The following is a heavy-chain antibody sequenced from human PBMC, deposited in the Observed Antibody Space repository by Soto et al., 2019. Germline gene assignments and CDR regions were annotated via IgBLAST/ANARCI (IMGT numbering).Heavy chain of an antibody. Sequence: GESLKISCAASGFTFSAYHMNWVRQAPGRGLEWVSSISTDGSGTYYADSLKGRFTISRDNAKNSLFLQMNSLRAEDTAVYYCVREPAQGDYLDVWGQGTLVTVSS. V-gene: IGHV3-21*01. CDR1: GFTFSAYH. CDR3: VREPAQGDYLDV. J-gene: IGHJ4*02. CDR2: ISTDGSGT.